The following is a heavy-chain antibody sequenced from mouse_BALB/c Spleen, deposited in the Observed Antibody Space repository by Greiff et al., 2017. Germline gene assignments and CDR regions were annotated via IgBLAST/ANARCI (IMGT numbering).Heavy chain of an antibody. V-gene: IGHV1S56*01. CDR1: GYTFTSYY. CDR3: ARCHDYDAWFAY. Sequence: VQLQQSGPELVKPGASVRISCKASGYTFTSYYIHWVKQRPGQGLEWIGWIYPGNVNTKYNEKFKGKATLTADKSSSTAYMQLSSLTSEDSAVYFCARCHDYDAWFAYWGQGTLVTVSA. J-gene: IGHJ3*01. D-gene: IGHD2-4*01. CDR2: IYPGNVNT.